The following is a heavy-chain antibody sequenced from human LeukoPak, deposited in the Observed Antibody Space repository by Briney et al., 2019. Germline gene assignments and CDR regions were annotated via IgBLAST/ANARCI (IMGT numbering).Heavy chain of an antibody. CDR2: ISYDGSNK. J-gene: IGHJ4*02. CDR1: GFTFSSYA. CDR3: ARDLHSCLDY. Sequence: PGRSLRLSCAASGFTFSSYAMHWVRQAPGKGLEWVAVISYDGSNKYYADSVKGRFTISRDNSKNTLYLQMNSLRAEDTAMYYCARDLHSCLDYWGQGTLVTVSS. D-gene: IGHD2-2*01. V-gene: IGHV3-30*04.